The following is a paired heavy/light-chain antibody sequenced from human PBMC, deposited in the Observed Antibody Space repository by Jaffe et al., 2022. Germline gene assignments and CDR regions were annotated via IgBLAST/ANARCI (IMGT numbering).Light chain of an antibody. J-gene: IGKJ4*01. V-gene: IGKV1-39*01. CDR2: AAS. CDR1: QSINNY. CDR3: QQSHTFPLT. Sequence: DIQMAQSPSSLSASVGDRVTITCRASQSINNYLNWYQQKPGKAPKLLIYAASNLQSGVPSRFGGSGSGTDFTLTISNLQPEDLATYYCQQSHTFPLTFGGGTKVEIK.
Heavy chain of an antibody. J-gene: IGHJ4*02. CDR1: GFSLSASGAG. D-gene: IGHD4-4*01. V-gene: IGHV2-5*02. CDR2: IYWDDDT. Sequence: QITLKESGPTLVKPTQTLTLTCTFSGFSLSASGAGVGWIRQPPGKALEWLGIIYWDDDTRYSPSLRSRVTITRDTSKSQVVVTMTNMDPVDTATYYCAHSVKMPTVRVFDYWGQGHLVTVSS. CDR3: AHSVKMPTVRVFDY.